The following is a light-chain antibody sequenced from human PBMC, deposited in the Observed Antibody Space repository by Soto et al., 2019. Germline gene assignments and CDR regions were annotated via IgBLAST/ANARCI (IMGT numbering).Light chain of an antibody. Sequence: DIQMTQSPSTLSASVGDRVTITCRARQSISNYLAWYQQKPGKAPKLLIYKASTLESGVPSRFSGSGSGTEFTLTISSLQPDDFATDYCQQYSSYYTFGQGTKLEVK. V-gene: IGKV1-5*03. J-gene: IGKJ2*01. CDR2: KAS. CDR1: QSISNY. CDR3: QQYSSYYT.